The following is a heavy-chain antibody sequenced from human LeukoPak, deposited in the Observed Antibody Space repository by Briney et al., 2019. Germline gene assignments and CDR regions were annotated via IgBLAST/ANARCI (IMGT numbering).Heavy chain of an antibody. CDR2: IPYDGRNK. Sequence: GGSLRLSCVASGFTFSSYAMHWVRQAPGKGLEWVAVIPYDGRNKYYADSVKGRFTISRDNTRNTLYLQMNSLRAEDTAVYYCARDRGAGIAVAGSAFDYWGQGTLVTVSS. D-gene: IGHD6-19*01. J-gene: IGHJ4*02. CDR1: GFTFSSYA. V-gene: IGHV3-30*04. CDR3: ARDRGAGIAVAGSAFDY.